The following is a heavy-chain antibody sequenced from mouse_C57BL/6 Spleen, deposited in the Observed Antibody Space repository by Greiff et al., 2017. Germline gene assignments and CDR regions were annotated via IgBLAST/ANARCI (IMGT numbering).Heavy chain of an antibody. CDR3: ARGGSTVVATFDY. CDR2: INPYNGDT. J-gene: IGHJ2*01. V-gene: IGHV1-20*01. Sequence: VQLKQSGPELVKPGDSVKISCKASGYSFTGYFMNWVMQSHGKSLEWIGRINPYNGDTFYNQKFKGKATLAVDKSSSTAHMELRSLTSEDSAVYYCARGGSTVVATFDYWGQGTTLTVSS. CDR1: GYSFTGYF. D-gene: IGHD1-1*01.